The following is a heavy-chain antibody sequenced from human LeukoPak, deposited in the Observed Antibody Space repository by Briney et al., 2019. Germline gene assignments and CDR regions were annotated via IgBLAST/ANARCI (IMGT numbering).Heavy chain of an antibody. D-gene: IGHD5-24*01. CDR2: IIPIFGTA. CDR1: GGTFSSYA. CDR3: ARDNGDGSTWRDPYYFDY. Sequence: SVKVSSKASGGTFSSYAISWVRQAPGQGLEWMGGIIPIFGTANYAQKFQGRVTITTDESTSTAYMELSSLRSEDTAVYYCARDNGDGSTWRDPYYFDYWGQGTLVTVSS. V-gene: IGHV1-69*05. J-gene: IGHJ4*02.